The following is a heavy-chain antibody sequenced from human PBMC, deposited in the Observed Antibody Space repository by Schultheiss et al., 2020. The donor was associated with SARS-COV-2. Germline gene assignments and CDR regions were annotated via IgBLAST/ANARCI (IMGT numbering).Heavy chain of an antibody. J-gene: IGHJ3*02. CDR2: INHSGST. V-gene: IGHV4-34*01. D-gene: IGHD5-12*01. Sequence: SETLSLTCAVYGGSFSGYYWSWIRQPPGKGLEWIGEINHSGSTNYNPSLKSRVTISEDTSKNQFSLKLSSVTAADTAVYYCARHVDIVATIPKAFDIWGQGTMVTVSS. CDR1: GGSFSGYY. CDR3: ARHVDIVATIPKAFDI.